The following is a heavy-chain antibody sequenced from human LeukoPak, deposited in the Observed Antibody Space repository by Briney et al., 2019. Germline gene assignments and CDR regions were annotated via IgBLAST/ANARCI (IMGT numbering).Heavy chain of an antibody. CDR3: ARSLGRRRIAAAGMDYFDH. CDR1: GFTFDDYG. D-gene: IGHD6-13*01. J-gene: IGHJ4*02. CDR2: INWNGNST. Sequence: GGSLRLSCAASGFTFDDYGMSWVRQAPGKGLEWVSAINWNGNSTGCADSVKGRFTISRDNAKNSLYLQMNSLRAEDTALYYCARSLGRRRIAAAGMDYFDHWGQGTLVTVSS. V-gene: IGHV3-20*04.